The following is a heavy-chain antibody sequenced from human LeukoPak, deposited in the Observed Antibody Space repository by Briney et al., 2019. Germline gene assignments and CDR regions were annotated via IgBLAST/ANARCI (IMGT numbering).Heavy chain of an antibody. CDR1: GYSISSGYY. D-gene: IGHD6-13*01. Sequence: SETLSLTCTVSGYSISSGYYWGWIRQPPGKGLECIGSIYHSGSTYYNPSLKSRVTISVDTSKNQFSLKLSSVTAADTAVYYCARGASSSWYYYHYYMDVWGKGTTVTISS. V-gene: IGHV4-38-2*02. CDR2: IYHSGST. CDR3: ARGASSSWYYYHYYMDV. J-gene: IGHJ6*03.